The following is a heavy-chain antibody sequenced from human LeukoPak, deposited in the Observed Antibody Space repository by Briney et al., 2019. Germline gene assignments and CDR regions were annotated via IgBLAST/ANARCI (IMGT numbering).Heavy chain of an antibody. J-gene: IGHJ4*02. CDR1: GFTFSSYT. Sequence: PGGSLRLSCAASGFTFSSYTMNWVRQAPGKGLEWLSYISGSSTYIYYADSVKGRFTISRDNAKNSLYLQMNSLRAEDTAAYYCARDDAGYSSGWYWVYWGQGTLVTVSS. V-gene: IGHV3-21*05. D-gene: IGHD6-19*01. CDR2: ISGSSTYI. CDR3: ARDDAGYSSGWYWVY.